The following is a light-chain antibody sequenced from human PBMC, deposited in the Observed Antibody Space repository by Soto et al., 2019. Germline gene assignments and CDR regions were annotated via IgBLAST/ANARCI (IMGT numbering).Light chain of an antibody. V-gene: IGKV3-11*01. Sequence: EIVLTQSPATLSLSPGERATLSCRASQSVSSYLAWYQQKPGQAPRLLIYDAFNRATGIPARFSGSGSGTDFTLTISSLEPADVAVYYCQQRSNWPPSITFGQGTRLEIK. J-gene: IGKJ5*01. CDR3: QQRSNWPPSIT. CDR1: QSVSSY. CDR2: DAF.